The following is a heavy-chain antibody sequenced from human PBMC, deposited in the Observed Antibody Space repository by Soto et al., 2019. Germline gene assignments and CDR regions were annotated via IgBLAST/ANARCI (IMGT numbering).Heavy chain of an antibody. J-gene: IGHJ6*03. D-gene: IGHD3-3*01. CDR1: GGSISSSSYY. CDR2: IYYSGST. Sequence: SETLSLTCTVSGGSISSSSYYWGWIRQPPGKGLEWIGSIYYSGSTYYNPSLKSRVTISVDTSKNQFSLKLSSVTAADTAVYYCARHIPVGDFLLVGSYYYYYMDVWGKGTTVTVSS. V-gene: IGHV4-39*01. CDR3: ARHIPVGDFLLVGSYYYYYMDV.